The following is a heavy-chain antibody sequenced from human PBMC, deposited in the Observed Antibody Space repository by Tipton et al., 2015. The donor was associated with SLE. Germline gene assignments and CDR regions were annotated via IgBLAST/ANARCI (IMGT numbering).Heavy chain of an antibody. CDR1: GGSISNYY. CDR2: IYYSGST. Sequence: TLSLTCTVPGGSISNYYWSWIRQPPGKGLEWIGYIYYSGSTNYNPSHKSRVTISGDSSKKQGSLKLSSVTAADTAVYYCARVIRDGVGDCCFGAFGILGQGTIVTV. D-gene: IGHD2-21*01. CDR3: ARVIRDGVGDCCFGAFGI. V-gene: IGHV4-59*01. J-gene: IGHJ3*02.